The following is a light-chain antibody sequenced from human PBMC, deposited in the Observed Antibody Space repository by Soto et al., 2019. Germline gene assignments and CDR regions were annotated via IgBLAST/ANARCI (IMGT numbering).Light chain of an antibody. V-gene: IGKV3-15*01. CDR2: DAI. CDR3: QQIGDSLWT. Sequence: DKLMSQSPATLSVSLGERVTLSCRASQNIHNHMSWFLQKPGQTPRLLIYDAIIRAPDVPARFSGSWSGTEFTLTINSLQSEDFAVYYCQQIGDSLWTFGQGTKVDIK. J-gene: IGKJ1*01. CDR1: QNIHNH.